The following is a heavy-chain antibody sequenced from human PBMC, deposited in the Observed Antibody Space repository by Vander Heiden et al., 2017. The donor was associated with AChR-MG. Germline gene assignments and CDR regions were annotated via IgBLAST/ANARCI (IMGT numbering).Heavy chain of an antibody. CDR2: INHSGST. J-gene: IGHJ4*02. D-gene: IGHD3-22*01. CDR3: ARDFYDSSGYHSR. V-gene: IGHV4-34*01. Sequence: QVQLQQWGAGLLKPSETLSLTCAVYGGSFSGSYWSWIRQPPGKGLEWIGEINHSGSTNYNPSLKSRVTISVDTSKNHFSLKLSSVTAADTAVYYCARDFYDSSGYHSRWGQGTLVTVSP. CDR1: GGSFSGSY.